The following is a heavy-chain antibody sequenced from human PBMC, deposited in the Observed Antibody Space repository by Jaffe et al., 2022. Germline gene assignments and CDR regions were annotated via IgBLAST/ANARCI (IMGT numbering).Heavy chain of an antibody. D-gene: IGHD3-10*01. V-gene: IGHV3-15*01. CDR1: GFTFSNAW. Sequence: EVQLVESGGGLVKPGGSLRLSCAASGFTFSNAWMSWVRQAPGKGLEWVGRIKSKTDGGTTDYAAPVKGRFTISRDDSKNTLYLQMNSLKTEDTAVYYCTTVPLLLWFRELFRWGQGTLVTVSS. CDR2: IKSKTDGGTT. J-gene: IGHJ4*02. CDR3: TTVPLLLWFRELFR.